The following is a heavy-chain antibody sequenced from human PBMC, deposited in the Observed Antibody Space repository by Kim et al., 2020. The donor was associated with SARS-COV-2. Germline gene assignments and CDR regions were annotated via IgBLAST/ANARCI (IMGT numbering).Heavy chain of an antibody. V-gene: IGHV4-4*02. D-gene: IGHD2-2*01. CDR1: GGSISSSNW. Sequence: SETLSLTCAVSGGSISSSNWWSWVRQPPGKGLEWIGEIYHSGSTNYNPSLKSRVTISVDKSKNQFSLKLSSVTAADTAVYYCALGLYCSSTSCYGGDYWGQGTLVTVSS. CDR3: ALGLYCSSTSCYGGDY. J-gene: IGHJ4*02. CDR2: IYHSGST.